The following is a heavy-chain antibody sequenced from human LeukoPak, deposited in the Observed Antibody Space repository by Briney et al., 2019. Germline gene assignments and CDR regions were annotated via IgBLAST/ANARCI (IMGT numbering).Heavy chain of an antibody. D-gene: IGHD3-3*01. CDR1: GGSVSSGSYY. J-gene: IGHJ4*02. Sequence: SETLSLTCTVSGGSVSSGSYYWNWIRQPAGKGLEWIGRIYTSGSTNYNPSLKSRVTISVDTSKNQFSLKLSSVTAADTAVYYCAREAELDITIFGWGQGTLVTVSS. CDR3: AREAELDITIFG. V-gene: IGHV4-61*02. CDR2: IYTSGST.